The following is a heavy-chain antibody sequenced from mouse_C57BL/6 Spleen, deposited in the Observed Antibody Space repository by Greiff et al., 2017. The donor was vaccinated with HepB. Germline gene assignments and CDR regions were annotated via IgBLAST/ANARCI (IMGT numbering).Heavy chain of an antibody. Sequence: VQLQQSGPELVKPGASVKISCKASGYAFSSSWMNWVKQRPGKGLEWIGRLYPGDGDTNYNGKFKGKATLTADKSSSTAYMQLSSLTSEDSAVYFCARRDYYGSNWGFAYWGQGTLVTVSA. CDR2: LYPGDGDT. J-gene: IGHJ3*01. V-gene: IGHV1-82*01. CDR3: ARRDYYGSNWGFAY. D-gene: IGHD1-1*01. CDR1: GYAFSSSW.